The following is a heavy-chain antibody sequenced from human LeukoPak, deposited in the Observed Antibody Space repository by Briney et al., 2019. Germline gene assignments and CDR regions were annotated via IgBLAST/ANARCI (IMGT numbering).Heavy chain of an antibody. CDR2: IYHSGST. D-gene: IGHD3-10*01. V-gene: IGHV4-30-2*01. CDR3: ASNYRLNAFDI. J-gene: IGHJ3*02. CDR1: GGSISSGGYS. Sequence: PSQTLSLTCAVSGGSISSGGYSWSWIRQPPGKGLEWIGYIYHSGSTYYNPSLKSRVTISVDRSKNQFSLKLSSVTAADTAVYYCASNYRLNAFDIWSQGTMVTVSS.